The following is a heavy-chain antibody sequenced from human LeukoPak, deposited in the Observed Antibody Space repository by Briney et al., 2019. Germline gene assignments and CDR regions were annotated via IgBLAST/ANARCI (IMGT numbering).Heavy chain of an antibody. CDR1: GHTFTSYG. V-gene: IGHV1-18*01. J-gene: IGHJ4*02. Sequence: ASVKVSCKASGHTFTSYGISWVRQAPGQGLEWMGWISAYNGNTNYAQKLQGRVTMTTDTSTSTAYMELRSLRSDDTAVYYCARENCGGDCYSSPFDYWGQGTLVTVSS. CDR2: ISAYNGNT. D-gene: IGHD2-21*02. CDR3: ARENCGGDCYSSPFDY.